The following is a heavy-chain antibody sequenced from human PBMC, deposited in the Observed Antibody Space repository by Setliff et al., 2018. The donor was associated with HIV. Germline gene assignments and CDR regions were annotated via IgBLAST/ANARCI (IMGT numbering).Heavy chain of an antibody. J-gene: IGHJ6*03. Sequence: PSETLSLTCAVYGGSFSEYYWSWIRQSPGKGLEWIGEINHSGSTHYNPPLKSRATISVDTSKNQFSLKLSSVTAADTAVYYCARGYPVSYYYYMDVWGKGTTVTVS. D-gene: IGHD3-16*02. CDR2: INHSGST. CDR3: ARGYPVSYYYYMDV. CDR1: GGSFSEYY. V-gene: IGHV4-34*01.